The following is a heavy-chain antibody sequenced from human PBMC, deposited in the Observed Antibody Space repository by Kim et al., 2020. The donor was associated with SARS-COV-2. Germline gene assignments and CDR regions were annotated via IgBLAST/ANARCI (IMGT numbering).Heavy chain of an antibody. Sequence: SGPTLVNPAQTLTLTCTFSGFSFTTGGVGVTWVRQPPGKALQWLALIYGNDLKWYNPSLKSRLTIAKGTFTNQVALTLTNMGPVDTGTYFCAHDSPGLYG. CDR2: IYGNDLK. J-gene: IGHJ6*01. V-gene: IGHV2-5*01. CDR1: GFSFTTGGVG. CDR3: AHDSPGLYG.